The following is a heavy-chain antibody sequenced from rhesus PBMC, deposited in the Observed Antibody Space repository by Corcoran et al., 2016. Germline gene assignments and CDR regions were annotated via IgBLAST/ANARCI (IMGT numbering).Heavy chain of an antibody. J-gene: IGHJ3*01. CDR1: GGSISSSNW. V-gene: IGHV4-65*01. CDR3: ARDIPRIAAGRSAFDF. Sequence: QVQLQESGPGLVKPSETLSLTCAVSGGSISSSNWRSWIRQPPGKGLGWIGYISGSSGSTYYNPSLKSRVTNSTGTSKNQFSLKLSSVTAADTAVYYCARDIPRIAAGRSAFDFWGQGRRVTVSS. CDR2: ISGSSGST. D-gene: IGHD6-13*01.